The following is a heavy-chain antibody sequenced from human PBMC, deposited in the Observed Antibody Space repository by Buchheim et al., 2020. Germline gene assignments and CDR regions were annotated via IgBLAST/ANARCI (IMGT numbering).Heavy chain of an antibody. CDR2: ISGSGGST. CDR3: AKDGGCSGGSCYAEDYYYGMDV. J-gene: IGHJ6*02. Sequence: VQLVESGGGLVQPGGSLRLSCAASGFTFSSYAMSWVRQAPGKGLEWVSAISGSGGSTYYADSVKGRFTISRDNSKNTLYLQMNSLRAEDTAVYYCAKDGGCSGGSCYAEDYYYGMDVWGQGTT. CDR1: GFTFSSYA. D-gene: IGHD2-15*01. V-gene: IGHV3-23*04.